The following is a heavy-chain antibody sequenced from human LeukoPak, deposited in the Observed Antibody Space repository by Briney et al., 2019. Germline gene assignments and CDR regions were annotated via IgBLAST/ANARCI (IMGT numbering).Heavy chain of an antibody. D-gene: IGHD3-10*01. Sequence: SETLSLTCAVSGGSISGYYWSWIRQPAGKGLEWIGRLYTSGTTNYNPSLKSRVTMSVDTSKNQLSLNLSSVTAADTAVYYCARDGSSIVRAFGIWGQGTLVTVSS. CDR3: ARDGSSIVRAFGI. V-gene: IGHV4-4*07. CDR1: GGSISGYY. CDR2: LYTSGTT. J-gene: IGHJ3*02.